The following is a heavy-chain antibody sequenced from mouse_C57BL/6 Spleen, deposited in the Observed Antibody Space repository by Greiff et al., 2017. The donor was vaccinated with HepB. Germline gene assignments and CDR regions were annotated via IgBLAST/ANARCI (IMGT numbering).Heavy chain of an antibody. Sequence: EVKLMESGPGLVKPSQSLSLTCSVTGYSITSGYYWNWIRQFPGNKLEWMGYISYDGSNNYNPSLKNRISITRDTSKNQFFLKLNYVTTEDTATYYCAVISDYAMDYWGQGTSVTVSS. J-gene: IGHJ4*01. CDR2: ISYDGSN. CDR1: GYSITSGYY. CDR3: AVISDYAMDY. V-gene: IGHV3-6*01. D-gene: IGHD1-1*01.